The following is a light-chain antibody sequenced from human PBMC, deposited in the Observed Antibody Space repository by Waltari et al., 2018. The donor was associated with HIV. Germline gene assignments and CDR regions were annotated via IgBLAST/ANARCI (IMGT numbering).Light chain of an antibody. Sequence: IQLTQSTSTLSASVGYRVTITCRASQSISSWLAWYQQKPGKAPNLLIYKASSLESGVPSRFSGSGSGTEFTLTISSLQPDDFATYYCQQYIDYPYTFGQGTKLEIK. CDR3: QQYIDYPYT. CDR2: KAS. V-gene: IGKV1-5*03. CDR1: QSISSW. J-gene: IGKJ2*01.